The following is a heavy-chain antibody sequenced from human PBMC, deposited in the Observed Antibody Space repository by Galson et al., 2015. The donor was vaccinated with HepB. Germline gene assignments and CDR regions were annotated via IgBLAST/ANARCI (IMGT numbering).Heavy chain of an antibody. Sequence: QSGAEVKKPGESLRISCKGSGYSFTSYWISWVRQMPGKGLEWMGRIDPSDSYTNYSPSFQGHVTISADKSISTAYLQWSSLKASDTAMYYCARRCGSHCGYYYYGMDVWGQGTTVTVSS. CDR1: GYSFTSYW. CDR2: IDPSDSYT. D-gene: IGHD1-26*01. J-gene: IGHJ6*02. CDR3: ARRCGSHCGYYYYGMDV. V-gene: IGHV5-10-1*01.